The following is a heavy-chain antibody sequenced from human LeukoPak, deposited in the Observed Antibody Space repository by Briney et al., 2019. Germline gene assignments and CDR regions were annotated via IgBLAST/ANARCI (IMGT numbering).Heavy chain of an antibody. J-gene: IGHJ6*03. V-gene: IGHV3-11*01. CDR1: GFTFSDYY. Sequence: PGGSLRLSCAASGFTFSDYYVSWIRQAPGKGLERVSYISSSGSTIYYADSVKGRFTISRDNAKNSLYLQTNSRRAEYTAVYYSAIPEDEPAIYYSYYMYVWGRGTTVTVSS. CDR2: ISSSGSTI. CDR3: AIPEDEPAIYYSYYMYV.